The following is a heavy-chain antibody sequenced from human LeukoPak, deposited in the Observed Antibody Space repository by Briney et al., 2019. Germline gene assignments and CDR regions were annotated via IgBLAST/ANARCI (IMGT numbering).Heavy chain of an antibody. CDR3: ARGTLYDY. CDR2: MYYSGTT. J-gene: IGHJ4*02. V-gene: IGHV4-39*01. Sequence: SETLSLTCIVSGGSISTNSFSWGWICQAPGKGLEWIGSMYYSGTTYYNLSLRSRVTISVDTSKNQFSLELSSVTAADTAVYYCARGTLYDYWGQGTLVTVSS. CDR1: GGSISTNSFS. D-gene: IGHD3-10*01.